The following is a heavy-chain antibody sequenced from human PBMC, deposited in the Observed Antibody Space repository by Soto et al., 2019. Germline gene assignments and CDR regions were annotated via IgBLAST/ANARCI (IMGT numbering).Heavy chain of an antibody. D-gene: IGHD5-12*01. Sequence: ASVKVSCKASGYTFTSYYMHWVRQAPGQGLEWMGIINPSGGNTSYAQKFQGRVTMTRDTSTSTVYMELSSLRSEDTAVYYCARASSGYDGFDYWGQGTLVTVSS. CDR1: GYTFTSYY. J-gene: IGHJ4*02. V-gene: IGHV1-46*01. CDR2: INPSGGNT. CDR3: ARASSGYDGFDY.